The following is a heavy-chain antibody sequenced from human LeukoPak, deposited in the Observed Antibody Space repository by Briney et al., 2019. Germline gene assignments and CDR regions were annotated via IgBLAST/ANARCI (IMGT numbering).Heavy chain of an antibody. CDR1: GYTFTGYY. V-gene: IGHV1-2*04. CDR2: INPNSGGT. Sequence: GASVKVSCKASGYTFTGYYMHWVRQAPGQGLEWMGWINPNSGGTNYAQKFQGWVTMTRDTSISTAYMELSRLRSDDTAVYYCARGSTYCSSISCPMINCDYWGRGTLVTVSS. J-gene: IGHJ4*02. CDR3: ARGSTYCSSISCPMINCDY. D-gene: IGHD2-2*01.